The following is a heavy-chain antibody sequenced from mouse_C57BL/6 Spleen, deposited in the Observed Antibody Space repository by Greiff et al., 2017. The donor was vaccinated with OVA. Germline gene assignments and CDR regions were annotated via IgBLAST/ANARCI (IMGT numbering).Heavy chain of an antibody. V-gene: IGHV1-50*01. J-gene: IGHJ4*01. CDR1: GYTFTSYW. CDR3: ARGTTVVASMDY. Sequence: VQLQQPGAELVKPGASVKLSCKASGYTFTSYWMQWVKQRPGQGLEWIGEIDPSDSYTNYNQKFKGKATLTVDTSSSTAYMQLSSLTSEDSAVYYCARGTTVVASMDYWGQGTSVTVSS. D-gene: IGHD1-1*01. CDR2: IDPSDSYT.